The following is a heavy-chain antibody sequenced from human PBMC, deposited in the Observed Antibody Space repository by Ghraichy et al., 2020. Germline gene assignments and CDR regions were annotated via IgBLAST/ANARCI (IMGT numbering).Heavy chain of an antibody. D-gene: IGHD1-26*01. V-gene: IGHV4-4*07. J-gene: IGHJ4*02. CDR3: ARDLSGASYFDY. CDR1: GGSISSYY. CDR2: IYTSGSI. Sequence: SQTLSLTCTVSGGSISSYYWSWVRQPAGKGLEWIGHIYTSGSINYNPSLKSRVTMSVDTSKNQFSLKLSSVTAADTAVYYCARDLSGASYFDYWGQGTLVTVSS.